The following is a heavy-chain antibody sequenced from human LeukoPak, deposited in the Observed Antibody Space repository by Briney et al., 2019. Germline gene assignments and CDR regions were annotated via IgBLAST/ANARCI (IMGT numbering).Heavy chain of an antibody. CDR3: ARGAYGSGSYGDNWFDP. J-gene: IGHJ5*02. CDR2: IKQDGSET. CDR1: GFTFSNYW. D-gene: IGHD3-10*01. Sequence: GGSLRLSCAASGFTFSNYWMNWVRQAPGKGLEWVANIKQDGSETYYVDSVKGRFTISRDNSKNTLYLQMNSLRAEDTAVYYCARGAYGSGSYGDNWFDPWGQGTLVTVSS. V-gene: IGHV3-7*01.